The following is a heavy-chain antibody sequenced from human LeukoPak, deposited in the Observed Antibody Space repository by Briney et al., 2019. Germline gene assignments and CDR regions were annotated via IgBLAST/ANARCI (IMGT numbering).Heavy chain of an antibody. J-gene: IGHJ4*02. V-gene: IGHV3-21*01. D-gene: IGHD3-10*01. CDR3: ATSRGSGSPEDY. CDR2: ISSSSSYI. CDR1: GFIFSSYS. Sequence: PGGSLRLSCAASGFIFSSYSMNWVRQAPGKGLEWVSSISSSSSYIYYADSVKGRFTISRDNAKNSLYPQMNSLRAEDTAVYYCATSRGSGSPEDYWGQGTLVTVSS.